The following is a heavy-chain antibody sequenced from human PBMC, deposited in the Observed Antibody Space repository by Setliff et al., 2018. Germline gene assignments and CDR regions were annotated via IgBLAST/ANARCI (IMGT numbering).Heavy chain of an antibody. Sequence: GGSLRLSCAASGFTFNNYWMHWVRQAPGKGLEWVSYISGSSNTIYYADSVRGRFTISRDNSKNTVYLRMSALRAEDTGLYYCARDRGQVTVNNRYGFYYYGMDVWGQGTTVTVSS. CDR1: GFTFNNYW. CDR3: ARDRGQVTVNNRYGFYYYGMDV. D-gene: IGHD3-16*02. V-gene: IGHV3-48*04. CDR2: ISGSSNTI. J-gene: IGHJ6*02.